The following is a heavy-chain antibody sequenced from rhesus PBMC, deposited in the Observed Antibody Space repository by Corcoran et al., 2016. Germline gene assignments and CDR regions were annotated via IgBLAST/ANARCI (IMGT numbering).Heavy chain of an antibody. CDR2: IYGSGSST. V-gene: IGHV4-169*01. Sequence: QLQLQESGPGLVKPSETLSVTCAVSGGSISSSYWSWIRQAPGKGLEGIGYIYGSGSSTNYNPSLKSGSPLSVDTSKNQLSLRLSSVTAADTAVYYCAIIAAGYGLDSWGQGVVVTVSS. J-gene: IGHJ6*01. CDR1: GGSISSSY. D-gene: IGHD6-13*01. CDR3: AIIAAGYGLDS.